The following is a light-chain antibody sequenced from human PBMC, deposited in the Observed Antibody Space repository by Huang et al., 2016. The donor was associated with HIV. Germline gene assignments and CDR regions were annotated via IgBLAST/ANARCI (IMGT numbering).Light chain of an antibody. Sequence: DIVMTQSPDSLAVSLGERATINCKSSQTVLYSSNNKNYLAWYQQKPGQPPKLLIYCASTRESGVPDRFSGSGSGTDFTLTISSLQAEDVAVYYCQQYYSTPLLTFGGGTKVEIK. CDR1: QTVLYSSNNKNY. V-gene: IGKV4-1*01. CDR2: CAS. J-gene: IGKJ4*01. CDR3: QQYYSTPLLT.